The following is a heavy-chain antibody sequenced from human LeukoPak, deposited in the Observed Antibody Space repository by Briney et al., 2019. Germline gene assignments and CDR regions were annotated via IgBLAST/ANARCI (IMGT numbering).Heavy chain of an antibody. CDR1: GYTFTDYY. CDR3: ARVSLGAAGTSATDIQYYFDF. D-gene: IGHD1-1*01. CDR2: YNPNNGDS. J-gene: IGHJ4*02. V-gene: IGHV1-2*02. Sequence: GASVKVSCKASGYTFTDYYMHWVRQAPGQGLDWMGWYNPNNGDSNSAQKFQGRVTMTRGTSISTAYMELSGLTYDDTAMYYCARVSLGAAGTSATDIQYYFDFWGQGTLVTVSS.